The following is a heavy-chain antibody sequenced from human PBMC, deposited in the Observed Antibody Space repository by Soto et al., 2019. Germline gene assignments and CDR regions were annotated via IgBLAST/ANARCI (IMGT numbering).Heavy chain of an antibody. V-gene: IGHV4-4*02. D-gene: IGHD6-19*01. CDR3: ARDLRIAVVEVFDY. J-gene: IGHJ4*02. CDR1: RGYVNTFHW. CDR2: IYHSGST. Sequence: SETLSLTCTVSRGYVNTFHWSWVRQPPGKGLEWIGEIYHSGSTNYNPSLKSRVTISVDKSKNHFSLQLSSVTAADTAVYYCARDLRIAVVEVFDYWGQGTLVTVSS.